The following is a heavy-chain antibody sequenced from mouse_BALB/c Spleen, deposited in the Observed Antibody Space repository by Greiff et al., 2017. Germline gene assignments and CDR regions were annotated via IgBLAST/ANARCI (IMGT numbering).Heavy chain of an antibody. J-gene: IGHJ1*01. D-gene: IGHD1-1*01. V-gene: IGHV1-31*01. CDR2: INPYNGGT. CDR3: ARASYYYGSSYWYFDV. CDR1: GYSFTGYT. Sequence: EVQLQQSGPELVKPGASMKISCKASGYSFTGYTMNWVKQSHGKNLEWIGLINPYNGGTSNNQKFKGKAPLTVARSSSTAYMELLSLTSEDSAVYYCARASYYYGSSYWYFDVWGAGTTVTVSS.